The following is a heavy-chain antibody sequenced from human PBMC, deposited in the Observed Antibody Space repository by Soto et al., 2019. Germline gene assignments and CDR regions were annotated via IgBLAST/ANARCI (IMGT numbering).Heavy chain of an antibody. CDR1: GGSISSYY. D-gene: IGHD3-3*01. Sequence: PSETLSLTCTVSGGSISSYYWSWIRQPPGKGLEWIGYIYYSGSTNYNPSLKSRVTISVDTSKNQFSLKLSSVTAADTAVYYCAGSITIFGVGPWFDPWGQGTMVTVYS. J-gene: IGHJ5*02. V-gene: IGHV4-59*01. CDR2: IYYSGST. CDR3: AGSITIFGVGPWFDP.